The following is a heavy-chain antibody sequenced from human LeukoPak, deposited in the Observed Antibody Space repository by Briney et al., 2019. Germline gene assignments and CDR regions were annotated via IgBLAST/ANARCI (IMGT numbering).Heavy chain of an antibody. V-gene: IGHV3-23*01. Sequence: PGGSLRLSCAASGFTFSSYAMSWVRQAPGKGLEWVSAISGSGGSTYYADSVKGRFTISRDIAKNSLYLQMNSLRAEDTAMYYCARLILPAANAIDYWGQGTLVTVSS. CDR3: ARLILPAANAIDY. CDR1: GFTFSSYA. D-gene: IGHD2-2*01. CDR2: ISGSGGST. J-gene: IGHJ4*02.